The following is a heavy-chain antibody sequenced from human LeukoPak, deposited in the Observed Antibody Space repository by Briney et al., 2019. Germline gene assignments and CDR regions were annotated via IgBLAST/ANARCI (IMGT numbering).Heavy chain of an antibody. J-gene: IGHJ4*02. V-gene: IGHV3-30*18. CDR1: GFTFSSYG. CDR3: AKDQGDWNDVYFDY. CDR2: ISYDGSNK. Sequence: GRSLRLSCAASGFTFSSYGMHWVRQAPGKGLEWVAVISYDGSNKYYADSVKGRFTISRDNSKNTLYLQMNSLRAEDTAVYYCAKDQGDWNDVYFDYWGQGTLSPSPQ. D-gene: IGHD1-1*01.